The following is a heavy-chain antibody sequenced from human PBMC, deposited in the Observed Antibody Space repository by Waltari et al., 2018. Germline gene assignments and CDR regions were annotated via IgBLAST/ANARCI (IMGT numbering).Heavy chain of an antibody. V-gene: IGHV1-2*06. CDR2: INPNRGGT. J-gene: IGHJ4*02. Sequence: QVQLVQSGAEVKKPGASVKVSCKASGYTFTGYYMHWVRPAPGQGLEWMGRINPNRGGTNYAQKFQGRVTMTRDTSISTAYMELSRLRSDDTAVYYCARGGRKYGSGSYGDYWGQGTLVTVSS. CDR3: ARGGRKYGSGSYGDY. D-gene: IGHD3-10*01. CDR1: GYTFTGYY.